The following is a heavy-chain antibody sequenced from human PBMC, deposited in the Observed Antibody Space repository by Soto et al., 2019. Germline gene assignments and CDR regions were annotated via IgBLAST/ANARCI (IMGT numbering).Heavy chain of an antibody. CDR2: VNYNGVT. Sequence: SETLSLTCGVSGYSISAAYYWSWIRQSPGKGLEWIGCVNYNGVTFYNPSLKSRVTMTVETSKNHFSLRLTSVAATDTAMYFCARGVTGTLDFWGQGTLVTVSS. CDR3: ARGVTGTLDF. J-gene: IGHJ4*02. V-gene: IGHV4-38-2*01. CDR1: GYSISAAYY. D-gene: IGHD1-20*01.